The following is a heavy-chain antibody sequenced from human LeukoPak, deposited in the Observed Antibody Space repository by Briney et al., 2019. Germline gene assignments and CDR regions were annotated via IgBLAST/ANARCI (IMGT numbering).Heavy chain of an antibody. CDR2: ISGSGGST. CDR3: AKGPPRADIVVVRAAMGVGYFDY. Sequence: GGSLRLSCAASGFTFSSYAMSWVRQAPGKGLEWVSAISGSGGSTYYADTVKGPFTISRDNSKNTLYLQMNSLRTEHTTVYYCAKGPPRADIVVVRAAMGVGYFDYWGQGTLVTVSS. CDR1: GFTFSSYA. V-gene: IGHV3-23*01. D-gene: IGHD2-2*01. J-gene: IGHJ4*02.